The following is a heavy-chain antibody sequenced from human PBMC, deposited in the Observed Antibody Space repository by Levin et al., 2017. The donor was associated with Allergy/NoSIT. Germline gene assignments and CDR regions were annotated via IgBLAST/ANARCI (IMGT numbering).Heavy chain of an antibody. V-gene: IGHV4-59*11. D-gene: IGHD2-15*01. CDR2: IHYSGST. CDR1: LCSLLFPS. Sequence: SETLSLLFPFSLCSLLFPSCRLIRPPPGKGLEWIGFIHYSGSTTYNPSLKSRVTMSLHTSKNQFSLKLSSVTAADTAVYYCARDKGERFCRGGRCYWRYFYGMDVWGQGTTVTVSS. CDR3: ARDKGERFCRGGRCYWRYFYGMDV. J-gene: IGHJ6*02.